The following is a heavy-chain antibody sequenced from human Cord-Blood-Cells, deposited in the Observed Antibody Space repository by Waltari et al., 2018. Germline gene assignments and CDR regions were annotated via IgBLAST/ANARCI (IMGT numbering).Heavy chain of an antibody. Sequence: QVQLVESGGGVVQPGRSLRLSCAASGFTFSSYVMHWVRQAPGKGLEWVAVISYDGSNKYYADSVKGRFTISRDNSKNTLYLQMNSLRAEDTAVYYCAKEKLGRDYWGQGTLVTVSS. J-gene: IGHJ4*02. CDR2: ISYDGSNK. D-gene: IGHD7-27*01. CDR3: AKEKLGRDY. CDR1: GFTFSSYV. V-gene: IGHV3-30*18.